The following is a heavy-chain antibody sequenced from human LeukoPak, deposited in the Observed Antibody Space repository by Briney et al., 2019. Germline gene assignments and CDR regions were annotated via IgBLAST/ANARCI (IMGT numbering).Heavy chain of an antibody. J-gene: IGHJ6*02. CDR1: GFTFSSYG. Sequence: GGSLRLSCAASGFTFSSYGMHWVRQAPGKGLEWVAVISYDGSNKYYADSVKGRFTISRDNSKNTLYLQMNSLRAEDTAVYYCAKDGGSSSWSVYYYYYGMDVWGQGTTVTVSS. V-gene: IGHV3-30*18. CDR2: ISYDGSNK. CDR3: AKDGGSSSWSVYYYYYGMDV. D-gene: IGHD6-13*01.